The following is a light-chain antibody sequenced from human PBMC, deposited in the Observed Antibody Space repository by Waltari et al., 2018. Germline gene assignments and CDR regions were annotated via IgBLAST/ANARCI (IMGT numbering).Light chain of an antibody. CDR1: QSLLPRDGKTY. CDR2: EVS. Sequence: DIVMTQTPLSLSVTPGQSASISCKSSQSLLPRDGKTYLNWYLQKPGQSPQLLISEVSSRFSGVPDRFSGSGSGTDFTLKISRVEAEDVGIYYCMQAVNLLYTFGQGTKLEIK. J-gene: IGKJ2*01. V-gene: IGKV2-29*02. CDR3: MQAVNLLYT.